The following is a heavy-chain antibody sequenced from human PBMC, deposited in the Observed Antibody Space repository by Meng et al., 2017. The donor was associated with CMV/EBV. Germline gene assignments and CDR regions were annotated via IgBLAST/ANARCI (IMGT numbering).Heavy chain of an antibody. J-gene: IGHJ4*02. Sequence: GESLKISCAASGFTFSSYWMSWVRQAPGKGLEWVANIKQDGSEKYYVDSVKGRFTISRDNAKNSLYLQMNSLRAEDTAVYYCARRGRYFDWALNYFDYWGQGTLVTVSS. CDR1: GFTFSSYW. CDR3: ARRGRYFDWALNYFDY. V-gene: IGHV3-7*01. D-gene: IGHD3-9*01. CDR2: IKQDGSEK.